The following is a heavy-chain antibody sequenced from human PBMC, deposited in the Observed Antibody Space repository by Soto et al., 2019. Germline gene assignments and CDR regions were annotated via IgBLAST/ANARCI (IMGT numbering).Heavy chain of an antibody. J-gene: IGHJ3*02. CDR1: GFTFSSYD. CDR3: KRGYSSSPVLGALDI. V-gene: IGHV3-13*05. Sequence: GGSLRLSCAASGFTFSSYDMHWVRQATGKGLEWVSAIGTAGDPYYPGSVRGRFTISRDNAKKSLYLQMNSLRAGDAAVYYCKRGYSSSPVLGALDIWGQGTMVTVSS. D-gene: IGHD6-13*01. CDR2: IGTAGDP.